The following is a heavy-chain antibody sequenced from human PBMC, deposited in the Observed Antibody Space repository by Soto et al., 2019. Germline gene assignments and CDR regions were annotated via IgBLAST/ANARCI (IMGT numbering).Heavy chain of an antibody. Sequence: SETLSLTCTVSGGSISGYYWSWIRQPPGKGLKWIANMYYSGSTNYNPSLKSRVIMSVDTSKNLFSLRLSSVTAADTAVYYCARSKAVAGSAFDMWGQGTMVTVSS. CDR2: MYYSGST. CDR1: GGSISGYY. J-gene: IGHJ3*02. D-gene: IGHD6-19*01. CDR3: ARSKAVAGSAFDM. V-gene: IGHV4-59*08.